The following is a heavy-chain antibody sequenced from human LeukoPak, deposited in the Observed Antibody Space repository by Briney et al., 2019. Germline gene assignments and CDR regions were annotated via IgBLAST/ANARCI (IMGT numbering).Heavy chain of an antibody. CDR2: ISGSSGYI. CDR1: GFPFSTYI. D-gene: IGHD2-15*01. J-gene: IGHJ6*02. CDR3: ARDYNCSGGSCYSRRSYYYYGMDV. Sequence: PGGSLRLSCAAAGFPFSTYIMNWVRQAPGKGLEWVSSISGSSGYIYYADSVKGRFTISRNNAMNSLYLQMDSLRGDDTAVYYCARDYNCSGGSCYSRRSYYYYGMDVWGQGTTVTVSS. V-gene: IGHV3-21*01.